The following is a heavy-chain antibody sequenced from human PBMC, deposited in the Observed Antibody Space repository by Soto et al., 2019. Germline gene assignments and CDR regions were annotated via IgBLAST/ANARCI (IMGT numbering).Heavy chain of an antibody. D-gene: IGHD3-9*01. J-gene: IGHJ6*02. Sequence: GWSLRLSCTASGFTFSSYSMNWVRQAPGKGLEWVSYISSSSSTIYYADSVKGRFTISRDNAKNSLYLQMNSLRDEDTAVYYCARDQYYDILTGYSDPYYYSYGMDVWGQGTTVTVSS. CDR2: ISSSSSTI. CDR3: ARDQYYDILTGYSDPYYYSYGMDV. CDR1: GFTFSSYS. V-gene: IGHV3-48*02.